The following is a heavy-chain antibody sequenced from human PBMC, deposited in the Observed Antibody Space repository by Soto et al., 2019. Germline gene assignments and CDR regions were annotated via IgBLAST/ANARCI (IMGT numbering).Heavy chain of an antibody. Sequence: QVQLQESGPGLVKPSETLALKCSVSGGSINNFHWGWIRQPPGKGLEWIGFVFYSGRTTYNPSLQSRVTISVDTSLNHFSLKVRSVTAADTATYYCARIKSGYSYGSIIDFWGQGKLVTVSS. J-gene: IGHJ4*02. V-gene: IGHV4-59*01. CDR2: VFYSGRT. CDR1: GGSINNFH. CDR3: ARIKSGYSYGSIIDF. D-gene: IGHD5-18*01.